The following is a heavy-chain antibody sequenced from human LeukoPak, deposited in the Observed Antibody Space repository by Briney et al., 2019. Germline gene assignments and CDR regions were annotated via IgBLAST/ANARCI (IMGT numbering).Heavy chain of an antibody. CDR1: DASMNNYY. J-gene: IGHJ4*02. V-gene: IGHV4-4*07. D-gene: IGHD1-26*01. CDR3: ARSWAAEWELPGQFDS. Sequence: SDTLSLTCTVSDASMNNYYWSWIRQSPEKGLEWIGFVFSRGTTNYNPSYKSRLTMSIATSKKQFSLRLSSVTAADTAVYFCARSWAAEWELPGQFDSWGQGRLVSVSS. CDR2: VFSRGTT.